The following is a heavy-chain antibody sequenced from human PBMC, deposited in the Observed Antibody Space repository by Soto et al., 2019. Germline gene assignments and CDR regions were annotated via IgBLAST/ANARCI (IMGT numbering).Heavy chain of an antibody. CDR2: INPSGGST. D-gene: IGHD6-19*01. CDR1: GYTFTSYY. CDR3: AGPKQWLGVYFQH. Sequence: QVQLVQSGAEVKKPGASVKVSCKASGYTFTSYYMHWVRQAPGQGLEWMGIINPSGGSTSYAQKFQGRVTMTRNTPTSTVYMELSSLRSENTAVYYCAGPKQWLGVYFQHWGQGPLVTVSS. V-gene: IGHV1-46*01. J-gene: IGHJ1*01.